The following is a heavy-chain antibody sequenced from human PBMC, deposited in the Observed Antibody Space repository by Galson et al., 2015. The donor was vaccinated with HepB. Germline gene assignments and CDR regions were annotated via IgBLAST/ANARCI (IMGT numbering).Heavy chain of an antibody. CDR2: IIPLLGIA. CDR1: GGTFSSYT. J-gene: IGHJ4*02. D-gene: IGHD3-22*01. Sequence: SVKVSCKASGGTFSSYTISWVRQAPGQGLEWMGRIIPLLGIANYAQKFQGRVTITADKSTSTAYMELSSLRSEDTAVVYCAEVKKYYDSSGYRYHYFDYWGQGTLVTVSS. V-gene: IGHV1-69*02. CDR3: AEVKKYYDSSGYRYHYFDY.